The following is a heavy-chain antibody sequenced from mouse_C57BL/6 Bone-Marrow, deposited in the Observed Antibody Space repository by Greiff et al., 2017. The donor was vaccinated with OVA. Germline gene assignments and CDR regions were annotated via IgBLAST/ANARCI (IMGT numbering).Heavy chain of an antibody. Sequence: VQLQQPGAELVRPGSSVKLSCKASGYTFTSYWMHWVKQRPIQGLEWIGNIDPSDSETHYNQKFKDKATLTVDKSSSTAYMQLSSLTSEDSAVYYCARWGLRRGGNWFAYWGQGTLVTVSA. D-gene: IGHD2-4*01. CDR1: GYTFTSYW. J-gene: IGHJ3*01. V-gene: IGHV1-52*01. CDR3: ARWGLRRGGNWFAY. CDR2: IDPSDSET.